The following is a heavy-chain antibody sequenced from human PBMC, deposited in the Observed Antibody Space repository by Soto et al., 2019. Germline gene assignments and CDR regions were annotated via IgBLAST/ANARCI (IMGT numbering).Heavy chain of an antibody. Sequence: ASVKVSCKASGYTFTSYGISWVRQAPGQGLEWMGWISANSGGTNYAQKFQGWVTMTRDTSISTAYMELSRLRSDDTAVYYCARTAAHDYWGQGTLVTVSS. D-gene: IGHD6-13*01. CDR1: GYTFTSYG. CDR2: ISANSGGT. CDR3: ARTAAHDY. V-gene: IGHV1-2*04. J-gene: IGHJ4*02.